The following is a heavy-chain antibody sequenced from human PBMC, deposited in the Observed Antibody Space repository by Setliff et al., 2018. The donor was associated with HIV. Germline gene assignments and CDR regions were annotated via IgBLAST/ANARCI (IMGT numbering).Heavy chain of an antibody. J-gene: IGHJ5*02. D-gene: IGHD3-10*01. CDR1: GASISSGGYC. CDR2: IFASGSS. V-gene: IGHV4-61*08. CDR3: ARRIDNSGSLPAKNWFDT. Sequence: KASETLSLTCTVSGASISSGGYCWNWIRQPPGKGLEWIGYIFASGSSLYNPSLQSRVSISIDTSKNQFSLKLSSVTAADTAVYYCARRIDNSGSLPAKNWFDTWGQGRLVTVSS.